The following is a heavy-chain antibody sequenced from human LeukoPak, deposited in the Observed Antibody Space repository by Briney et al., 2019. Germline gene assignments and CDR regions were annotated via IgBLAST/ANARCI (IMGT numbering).Heavy chain of an antibody. CDR2: ISGSGSST. J-gene: IGHJ4*02. CDR1: GFTFSSYA. CDR3: AKEVGYDSSGYDDF. V-gene: IGHV3-23*01. Sequence: HPGGSLRLSCAASGFTFSSYAMSWVRQAPGKGLEWVSAISGSGSSTYYADSVKGRFTISRDNSKNTLYLQMNSLRAEDTALYYCAKEVGYDSSGYDDFWGQGTLVTVSS. D-gene: IGHD3-22*01.